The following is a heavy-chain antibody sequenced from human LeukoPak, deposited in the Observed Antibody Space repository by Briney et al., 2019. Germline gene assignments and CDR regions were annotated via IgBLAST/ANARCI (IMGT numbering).Heavy chain of an antibody. J-gene: IGHJ2*01. CDR3: TKYGSGSPYWYFDL. CDR1: GFNFSDNA. CDR2: IRSKPHGGTT. D-gene: IGHD3-10*01. Sequence: GGSLRLSCTASGFNFSDNALTWVRQAPGKGLEWVGFIRSKPHGGTTDHAASVKGRFSISRDDSKGSAYLQMNSLKTEDTAVYYCTKYGSGSPYWYFDLWGRGTLVSVSS. V-gene: IGHV3-49*04.